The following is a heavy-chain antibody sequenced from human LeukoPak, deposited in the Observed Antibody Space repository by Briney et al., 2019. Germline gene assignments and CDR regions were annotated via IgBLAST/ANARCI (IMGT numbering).Heavy chain of an antibody. Sequence: SETLSLTSTVPGGSLSSYYWSCIRPPAGEGLEWIGRIYTSGSTNYTPPLKSRVTISVDKSKNQFSLKLSSVTAADTAVYYCARDNGDYYYYFDYWGQGTLVTVS. V-gene: IGHV4-4*07. CDR3: ARDNGDYYYYFDY. J-gene: IGHJ4*02. CDR2: IYTSGST. D-gene: IGHD4-17*01. CDR1: GGSLSSYY.